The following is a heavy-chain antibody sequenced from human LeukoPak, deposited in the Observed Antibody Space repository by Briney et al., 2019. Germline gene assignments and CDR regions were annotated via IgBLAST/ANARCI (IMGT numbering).Heavy chain of an antibody. Sequence: PSETLSLTCTASGGSISSYYWSWIRQPPGKGLEWIGYIYYSGSTNYNPSLKSRVTISLDTSTNQFSLKLNSVTAADTAVYYCARKRYTSGWGGYYYYYMDVWGKGTTVTISS. V-gene: IGHV4-59*12. J-gene: IGHJ6*03. D-gene: IGHD6-19*01. CDR1: GGSISSYY. CDR2: IYYSGST. CDR3: ARKRYTSGWGGYYYYYMDV.